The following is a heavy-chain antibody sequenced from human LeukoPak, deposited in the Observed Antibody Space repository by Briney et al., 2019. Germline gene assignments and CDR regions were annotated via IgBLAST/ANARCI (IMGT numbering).Heavy chain of an antibody. J-gene: IGHJ4*02. CDR1: GFTFSSYW. Sequence: GGSLRLSCAASGFTFSSYWMSWVRQAPGKGPEWVANIKQDGSEKYYVDSVKGRFTISRDNAKNSLYLQMNSLRAEDTAVYYCARGSSRGLYYFDYWGQGTLVTVSS. V-gene: IGHV3-7*01. CDR2: IKQDGSEK. D-gene: IGHD6-13*01. CDR3: ARGSSRGLYYFDY.